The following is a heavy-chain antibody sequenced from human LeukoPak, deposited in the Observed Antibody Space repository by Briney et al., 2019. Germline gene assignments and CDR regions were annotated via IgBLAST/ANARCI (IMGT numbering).Heavy chain of an antibody. CDR1: GFTFSSYS. D-gene: IGHD3-22*01. CDR2: ISSSSSTI. Sequence: GGSLRLSCAASGFTFSSYSMNWVRQAPGKGLEWVSYISSSSSTIYYADSVKGRFTISRDNAKNSLYLQMNSLRAEDTAVYYCARGHYYDSSGTFDDWGQGTLVTVSS. CDR3: ARGHYYDSSGTFDD. J-gene: IGHJ4*02. V-gene: IGHV3-48*01.